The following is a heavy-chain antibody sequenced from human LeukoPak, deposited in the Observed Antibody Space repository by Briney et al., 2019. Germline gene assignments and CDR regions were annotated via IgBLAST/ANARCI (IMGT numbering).Heavy chain of an antibody. D-gene: IGHD3-9*01. CDR3: ARLGQTVTGFYSLDI. Sequence: KPSETLSLTCSVSGASISGNYWSWIRQSPGKGLEFIGYMFHSGSTNYNPSLKSRVITSLDASKNQFSLKLFSVTAADTAVYYCARLGQTVTGFYSLDIWGQGTMVTVSS. CDR2: MFHSGST. V-gene: IGHV4-59*12. J-gene: IGHJ3*02. CDR1: GASISGNY.